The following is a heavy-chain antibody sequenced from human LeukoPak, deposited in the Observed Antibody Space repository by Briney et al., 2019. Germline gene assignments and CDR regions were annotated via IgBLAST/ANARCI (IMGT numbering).Heavy chain of an antibody. Sequence: SETLSLTCAVYGGSFSGYYWSWIRQPPGKGLEWIGYIYYSGSTNYNPSLKSRVTISVDTSKNQFSLKLSSVTAADTAVYYCARKYSGYDYWSYYYYMDVWGKGTTVTISS. J-gene: IGHJ6*03. D-gene: IGHD5-12*01. CDR1: GGSFSGYY. V-gene: IGHV4-59*01. CDR3: ARKYSGYDYWSYYYYMDV. CDR2: IYYSGST.